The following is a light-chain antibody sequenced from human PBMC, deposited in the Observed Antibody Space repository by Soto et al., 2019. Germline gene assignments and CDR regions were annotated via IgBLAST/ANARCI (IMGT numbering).Light chain of an antibody. V-gene: IGLV1-51*01. CDR2: DNN. CDR3: ATWDSGLSAGAV. CDR1: SSNIGNNH. J-gene: IGLJ2*01. Sequence: QSVLTQPPSVSAAPGQKVTISCSGTSSNIGNNHVYWYQQVPGTAPRLLIYDNNKRPPGIPDRFSGSKSGTSATLGISGLQTGDEADYYCATWDSGLSAGAVFGGGTKLTVL.